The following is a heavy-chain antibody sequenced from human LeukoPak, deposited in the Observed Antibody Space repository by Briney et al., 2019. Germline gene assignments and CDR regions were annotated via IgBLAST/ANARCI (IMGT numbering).Heavy chain of an antibody. CDR1: GFTFSGYA. J-gene: IGHJ4*02. CDR2: IWYDGSNQ. CDR3: ARVAPGYFDY. D-gene: IGHD3-10*01. V-gene: IGHV3-33*01. Sequence: PGGSLRLSCAASGFTFSGYAIHWVRQAPGKGLEWVAVIWYDGSNQYYADSVKGRFTISRDNAKNSLYLQMNSLRDEDTAVYYCARVAPGYFDYWGQGTLVTVSS.